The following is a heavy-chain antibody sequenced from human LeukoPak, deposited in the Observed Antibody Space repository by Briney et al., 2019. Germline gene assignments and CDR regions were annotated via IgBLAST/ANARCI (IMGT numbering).Heavy chain of an antibody. CDR3: ARGTMIVVAAIDY. V-gene: IGHV4-34*01. CDR2: INHSGST. CDR1: GGSFSGYY. J-gene: IGHJ4*02. Sequence: SETLSLTCAVYGGSFSGYYWSWIRQPPGKGLEWIGEINHSGSTNYNPSLKSRVTISVDTSKNQFSLKLSPVTAADTAVYYCARGTMIVVAAIDYWGQGTLVTVSS. D-gene: IGHD3-22*01.